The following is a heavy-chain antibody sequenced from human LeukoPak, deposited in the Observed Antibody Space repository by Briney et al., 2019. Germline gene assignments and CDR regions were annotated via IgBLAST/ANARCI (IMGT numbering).Heavy chain of an antibody. CDR3: ARSSNWNRFDY. CDR1: GYTFTSYY. V-gene: IGHV1-46*01. CDR2: INPSGGST. J-gene: IGHJ4*02. Sequence: ASVKVSCTASGYTFTSYYIQWVRQAPGQGLEWMGIINPSGGSTTYAQKFQGRVTMTRDTSTSTVYMELSSLRSEDTAVYYCARSSNWNRFDYWGQGTLVTVSS. D-gene: IGHD1-1*01.